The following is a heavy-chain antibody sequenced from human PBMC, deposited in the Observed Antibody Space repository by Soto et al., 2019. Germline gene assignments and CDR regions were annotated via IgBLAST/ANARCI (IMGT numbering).Heavy chain of an antibody. D-gene: IGHD3-10*01. Sequence: ASVKVSCKASGGTFSSYAISWVRQAPGQGLEWMGGIIPIFGTANYAQKFQGRVTITADKSTSTAYMELSSLRSEDTAVYYCARDNTRLLWFGELAWFDPWAREPWSPSPQ. V-gene: IGHV1-69*06. CDR1: GGTFSSYA. J-gene: IGHJ5*02. CDR2: IIPIFGTA. CDR3: ARDNTRLLWFGELAWFDP.